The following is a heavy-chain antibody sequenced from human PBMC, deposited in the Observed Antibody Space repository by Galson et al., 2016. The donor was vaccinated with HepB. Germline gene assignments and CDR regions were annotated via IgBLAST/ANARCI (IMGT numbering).Heavy chain of an antibody. CDR3: TRDSSGSY. D-gene: IGHD1-26*01. J-gene: IGHJ4*02. CDR2: IGWNSGHV. CDR1: GFIFNDYA. Sequence: SLRLSCATSGFIFNDYAMHWVRQTPGKGLEWVSGIGWNSGHVGYAASVKGRFTISRDDAKKSLYLQMHSLRAEDKSVYYCTRDSSGSYWGQGTLVTVSS. V-gene: IGHV3-9*01.